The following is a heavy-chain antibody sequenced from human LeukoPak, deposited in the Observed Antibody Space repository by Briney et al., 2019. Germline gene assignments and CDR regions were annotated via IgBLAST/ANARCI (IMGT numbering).Heavy chain of an antibody. CDR1: GFTFSTYV. Sequence: PGESLRLSCAASGFTFSTYVMNWVRQAPGKGLEWVSTISDSGGSTYYADSVKGRFTISRDNSKSTLYLQMNSLRAEDTAVYYCGRYYVMDVWGQGTSVTVSS. CDR2: ISDSGGST. CDR3: GRYYVMDV. J-gene: IGHJ6*02. V-gene: IGHV3-23*01.